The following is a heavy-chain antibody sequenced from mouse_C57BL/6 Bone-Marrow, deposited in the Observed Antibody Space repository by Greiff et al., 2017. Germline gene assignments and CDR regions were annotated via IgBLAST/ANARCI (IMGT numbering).Heavy chain of an antibody. J-gene: IGHJ4*01. D-gene: IGHD3-2*02. CDR1: GFNIKDDY. V-gene: IGHV14-4*01. CDR3: ATWTAEACYAMDY. Sequence: EVQLQQSGAELVRPGASVKLSCTASGFNIKDDYMHWVKQRPEQGLEWIGWIDPENGDTEYASKFQGKATITADTSSNTAYLQLSSLTSEDSAVYYCATWTAEACYAMDYWGQGTSVTVSS. CDR2: IDPENGDT.